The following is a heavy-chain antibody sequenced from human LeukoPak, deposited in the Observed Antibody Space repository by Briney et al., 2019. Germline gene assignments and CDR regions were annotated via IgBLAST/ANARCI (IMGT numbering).Heavy chain of an antibody. V-gene: IGHV3-30*04. J-gene: IGHJ4*02. D-gene: IGHD3-22*01. Sequence: GGSLRLSCAASGFTFSSYAMHWVRQAPGKGLEWVAVISYDGSNKYYADSVKGRFTISRDNSKNTLYLQMNSLRAEDTAVYYCARDEKWGHYDSSGYLDYWGQGTLVTVSS. CDR3: ARDEKWGHYDSSGYLDY. CDR1: GFTFSSYA. CDR2: ISYDGSNK.